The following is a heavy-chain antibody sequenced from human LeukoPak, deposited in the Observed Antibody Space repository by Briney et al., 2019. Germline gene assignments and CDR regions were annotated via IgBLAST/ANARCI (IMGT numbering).Heavy chain of an antibody. J-gene: IGHJ4*02. Sequence: GGSLRLSCAASGFTFSSYSMNWVRQAPGKGLEWVSSISSSSSYIYYADSVKGRFTISRDNAKNSLYLQMNSLRAEDTAVYYCARDAVWGYYDSSGYYPLDYWGQGTLVTVSS. V-gene: IGHV3-21*01. CDR3: ARDAVWGYYDSSGYYPLDY. CDR2: ISSSSSYI. D-gene: IGHD3-22*01. CDR1: GFTFSSYS.